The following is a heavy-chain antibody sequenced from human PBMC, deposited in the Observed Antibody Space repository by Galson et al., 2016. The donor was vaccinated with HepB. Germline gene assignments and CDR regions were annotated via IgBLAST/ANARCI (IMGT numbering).Heavy chain of an antibody. V-gene: IGHV3-53*01. D-gene: IGHD2-21*02. J-gene: IGHJ4*02. CDR2: IYRGGGT. Sequence: SLRLSCAASGFSVSNNYMTWVRQAPGKGLEWVSLIYRGGGTSFADSVKGRFTISRDNSKNTLYLQMNSLRAEDTAVYYCARGGASDASGYWGQGTLVTVSS. CDR1: GFSVSNNY. CDR3: ARGGASDASGY.